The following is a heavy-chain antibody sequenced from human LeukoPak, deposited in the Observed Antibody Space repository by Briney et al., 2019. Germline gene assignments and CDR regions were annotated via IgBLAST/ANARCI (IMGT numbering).Heavy chain of an antibody. CDR3: ARDPSIAARWGVDP. V-gene: IGHV4-39*07. Sequence: PSETLSLTCTVSGGSISSSSYYWGWIRQPPGKGLEWIGSIYYSGSTYHNPSLKSRVTISVDTSKNQFSLKLSSVTAADTAVYYCARDPSIAARWGVDPWGQGTLVTVSS. CDR1: GGSISSSSYY. CDR2: IYYSGST. J-gene: IGHJ5*02. D-gene: IGHD6-6*01.